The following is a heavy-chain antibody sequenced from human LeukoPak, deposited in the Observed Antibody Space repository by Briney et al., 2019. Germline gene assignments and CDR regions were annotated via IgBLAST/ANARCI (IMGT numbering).Heavy chain of an antibody. CDR2: ISSGGMTI. CDR1: GFTLSSYE. D-gene: IGHD3-9*01. J-gene: IGHJ6*02. V-gene: IGHV3-48*03. CDR3: ARDDYDIVTGYYSMYSYGVDV. Sequence: PGRSLRLSCEASGFTLSSYEMNWVRQAPGKGLEWISYISSGGMTIYYADSVRGRFTVSRDNTKNSLFLQMNSLRAEDTAVYFCARDDYDIVTGYYSMYSYGVDVWGQGTAVTVSS.